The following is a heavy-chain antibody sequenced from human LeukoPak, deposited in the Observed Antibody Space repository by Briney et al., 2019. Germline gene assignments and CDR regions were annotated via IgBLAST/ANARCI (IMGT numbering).Heavy chain of an antibody. Sequence: PGGSLRLSCAASGFTFSSYWMSWVRQAPGKGLVWVSRIASDGSSTTYADSVKGRFSISRDNAKNTLYLQMNSLRVEDTAVYYCARGWPHGNDYWGQGTLVTVSS. V-gene: IGHV3-74*01. J-gene: IGHJ4*02. CDR3: ARGWPHGNDY. CDR2: IASDGSST. D-gene: IGHD4-23*01. CDR1: GFTFSSYW.